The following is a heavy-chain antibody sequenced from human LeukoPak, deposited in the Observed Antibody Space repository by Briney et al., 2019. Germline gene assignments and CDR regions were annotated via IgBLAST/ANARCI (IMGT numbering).Heavy chain of an antibody. Sequence: GGSLRLSCAASGFTFSSYWMSWVRQAPGKGLEWVANIKTDGSEKDYIDSVKGRFTISRDNTKNSLYLQMNSLRAEDTAVYYCARDSHGSSGYYYGSAFDIWGQGTMVTVSS. V-gene: IGHV3-7*05. D-gene: IGHD3-22*01. CDR2: IKTDGSEK. CDR1: GFTFSSYW. CDR3: ARDSHGSSGYYYGSAFDI. J-gene: IGHJ3*02.